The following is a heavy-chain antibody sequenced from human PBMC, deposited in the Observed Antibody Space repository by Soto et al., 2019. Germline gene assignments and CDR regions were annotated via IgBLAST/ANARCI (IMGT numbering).Heavy chain of an antibody. J-gene: IGHJ5*02. CDR1: AGSISSTTYY. Sequence: SETLSLTCIVSAGSISSTTYYWGWIRQPPGKGLEWIGSIYYSGSPSYNPSLKSRVTISVDTSKNQFSLKLSSVTAADTAVYYCARDSLTGNYFDPWGQGTLVTVSS. V-gene: IGHV4-39*07. CDR2: IYYSGSP. D-gene: IGHD1-7*01. CDR3: ARDSLTGNYFDP.